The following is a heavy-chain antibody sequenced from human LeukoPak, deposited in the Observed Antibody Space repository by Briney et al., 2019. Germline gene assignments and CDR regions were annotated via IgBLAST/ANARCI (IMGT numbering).Heavy chain of an antibody. J-gene: IGHJ6*02. CDR1: GFTFDDYG. V-gene: IGHV3-23*01. CDR2: ISGSGGST. Sequence: PGGSLRLSCAASGFTFDDYGMSWVRQAPGKGLQWVSGISGSGGSTYDAYSVKGRFTISRDNSNHTLSLQMNSLRADDTAVYYCAKIGGHFSDYAMDVWGQGTTVTVSS. D-gene: IGHD4-23*01. CDR3: AKIGGHFSDYAMDV.